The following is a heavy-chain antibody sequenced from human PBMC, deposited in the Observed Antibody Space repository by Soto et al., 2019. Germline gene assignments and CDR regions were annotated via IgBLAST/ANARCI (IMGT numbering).Heavy chain of an antibody. CDR1: GFTFSSYG. CDR2: IWYDGSNK. J-gene: IGHJ5*02. CDR3: ARDRGSSSNLDP. D-gene: IGHD6-13*01. Sequence: PGGSLRLSCAASGFTFSSYGMHWVRRAPGKGLEWVAVIWYDGSNKYYADSVKGRFTISRDNSKNTLYLQMNSLRAEDTAVYYCARDRGSSSNLDPWGQGTLVTVSS. V-gene: IGHV3-33*01.